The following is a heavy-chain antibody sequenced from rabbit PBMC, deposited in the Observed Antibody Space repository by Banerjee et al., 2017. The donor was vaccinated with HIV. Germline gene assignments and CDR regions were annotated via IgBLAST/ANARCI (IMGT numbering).Heavy chain of an antibody. Sequence: QEQLVESGGSLVTLGGSLKLSCKASGIDFSNYGISWVRQAPGKGLEWIAYIYPDYGSTHYASWVNGRFTISLDNAQNTVFLQMTSLTAADTATYFCARGAYSTWMPYFGLWGPGTLVTVS. J-gene: IGHJ4*01. V-gene: IGHV1S47*01. CDR3: ARGAYSTWMPYFGL. D-gene: IGHD7-1*01. CDR2: IYPDYGST. CDR1: GIDFSNYG.